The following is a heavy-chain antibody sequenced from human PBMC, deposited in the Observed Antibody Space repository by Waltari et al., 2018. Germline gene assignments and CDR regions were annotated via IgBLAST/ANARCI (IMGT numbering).Heavy chain of an antibody. CDR3: ASLNWGYRGFDY. CDR2: IWYDGSEK. V-gene: IGHV3-33*03. D-gene: IGHD7-27*01. Sequence: QVQLVESGGGVVQPGRSLRLSCAASGFTFSSYGMHWVRQAPGKGLELVAVIWYDGSEKYYVDSVKGRFTISRDNAKNSLYLQMNSLRAEDTAVYYCASLNWGYRGFDYWGQGTLVTVSS. J-gene: IGHJ4*02. CDR1: GFTFSSYG.